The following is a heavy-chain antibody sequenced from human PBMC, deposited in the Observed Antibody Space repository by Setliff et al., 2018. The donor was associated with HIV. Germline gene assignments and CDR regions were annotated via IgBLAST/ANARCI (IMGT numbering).Heavy chain of an antibody. CDR2: IYYSGST. CDR1: GGSISSGGYY. V-gene: IGHV4-61*08. J-gene: IGHJ4*02. D-gene: IGHD3-16*01. Sequence: PSETLSLTCTVSGGSISSGGYYWNWIRQPPGKGLEWIGYIYYSGSTNYNPSLKSRVTISVDTSKNQFSLKLSSVTAADTAVYYCARGVSALGYWGQGTLVTVSS. CDR3: ARGVSALGY.